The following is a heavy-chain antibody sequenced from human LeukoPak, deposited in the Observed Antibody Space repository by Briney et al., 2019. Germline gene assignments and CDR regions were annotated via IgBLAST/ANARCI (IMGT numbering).Heavy chain of an antibody. CDR1: GYTFTGYY. V-gene: IGHV1-2*02. D-gene: IGHD2-15*01. CDR3: ARGIVVVVAATHAHGWFDP. CDR2: INPNSGGT. J-gene: IGHJ5*02. Sequence: ASVKVSCKASGYTFTGYYMHWVRRAPGQGLEWMGWINPNSGGTNYAQKFQGRVTMTRDTSISTAYMELSRLRSDDTAVYYCARGIVVVVAATHAHGWFDPWGQGTLVTVSS.